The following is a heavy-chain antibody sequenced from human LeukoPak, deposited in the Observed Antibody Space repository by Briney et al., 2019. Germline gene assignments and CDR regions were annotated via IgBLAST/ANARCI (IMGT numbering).Heavy chain of an antibody. CDR1: GYTFTSYY. CDR3: ASDPGSGSSNYYYYYMDV. V-gene: IGHV1-46*01. Sequence: ASVKVSCKASGYTFTSYYMHWVRQAPGQGLEWMGIINPSGGSTSYAQKFQGRVTMTRDTSTSTVYMELSSLRSEDTAVYYCASDPGSGSSNYYYYYMDVWGKGTTVTVSS. D-gene: IGHD1-26*01. CDR2: INPSGGST. J-gene: IGHJ6*03.